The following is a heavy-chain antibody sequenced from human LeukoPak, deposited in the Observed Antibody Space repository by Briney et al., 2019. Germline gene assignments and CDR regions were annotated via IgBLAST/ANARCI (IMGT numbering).Heavy chain of an antibody. CDR2: ISAYNGNT. D-gene: IGHD3-22*01. J-gene: IGHJ4*02. V-gene: IGHV1-18*01. CDR1: GGTFSSYA. CDR3: ARDLGVTMIVVVPDY. Sequence: ASVKVSCKASGGTFSSYAISWVRQAPGQGLEWMGWISAYNGNTNYAQKLQGRVTMTTDTSTSTAYMELRSLRSDDTAVYYCARDLGVTMIVVVPDYWGQGTLVTVSS.